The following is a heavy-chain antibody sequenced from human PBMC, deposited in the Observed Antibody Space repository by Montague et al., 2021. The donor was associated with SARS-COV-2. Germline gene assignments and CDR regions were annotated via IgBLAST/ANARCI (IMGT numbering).Heavy chain of an antibody. D-gene: IGHD4-23*01. CDR2: IDWDDDK. CDR1: GFSLSTSGMC. CDR3: ARSYGTTVVTRAFDY. V-gene: IGHV2-70*01. J-gene: IGHJ4*02. Sequence: PALVKPTQTLTLTCTFSGFSLSTSGMCVSWIRQPPGKPLEWLTLIDWDDDKYYSTSLKTRLTISKDTSKNQVVLTMTNMDPVDTATYYCARSYGTTVVTRAFDYWGQGTLVTVSS.